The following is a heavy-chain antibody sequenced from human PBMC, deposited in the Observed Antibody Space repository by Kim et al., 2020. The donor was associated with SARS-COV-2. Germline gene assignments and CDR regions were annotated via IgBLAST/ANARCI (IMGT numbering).Heavy chain of an antibody. CDR2: ISGSGSST. CDR1: GFTFSSYA. D-gene: IGHD3-10*01. CDR3: AKNYASGTYYIDY. V-gene: IGHV3-23*01. Sequence: GGSLRLSCAASGFTFSSYAMTWVRQAPGKGLEWVSSISGSGSSTFYAGSAKGRFTISRDNSKNTLFLQMNSLRAEDTAVYYCAKNYASGTYYIDYWGQGTLVTVSS. J-gene: IGHJ4*02.